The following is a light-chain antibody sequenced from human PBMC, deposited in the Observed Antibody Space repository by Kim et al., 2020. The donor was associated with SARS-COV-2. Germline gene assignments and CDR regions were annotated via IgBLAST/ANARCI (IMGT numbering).Light chain of an antibody. J-gene: IGKJ1*01. CDR1: QSVSSSY. CDR2: GAS. V-gene: IGKV3-20*01. CDR3: QQYGSSPQT. Sequence: SPGVRATLSCRASQSVSSSYLAWYQQKPGQAPRLLIYGASSRATGIPDRFSGSGSGTDFTLTISRLEPEDFAVYYCQQYGSSPQTFGQGTKVDIK.